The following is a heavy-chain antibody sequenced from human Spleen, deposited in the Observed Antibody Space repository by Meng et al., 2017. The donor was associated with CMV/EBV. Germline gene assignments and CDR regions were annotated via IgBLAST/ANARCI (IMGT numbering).Heavy chain of an antibody. V-gene: IGHV1-69*05. CDR2: IIPIFGIA. J-gene: IGHJ4*02. D-gene: IGHD2-2*01. CDR3: ARDLCSEIACYPDF. CDR1: GGTLSGYV. Sequence: SVKVSCKASGGTLSGYVFTWVRQAPGQGLEWMGGIIPIFGIANYAPRFQGRVTITTDESTSTVYMELRGLRSEDTAVYFCARDLCSEIACYPDFWGQGTLVTVSS.